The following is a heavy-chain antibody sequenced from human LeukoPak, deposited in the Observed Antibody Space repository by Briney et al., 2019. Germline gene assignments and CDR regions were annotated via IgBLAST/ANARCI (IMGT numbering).Heavy chain of an antibody. CDR3: ARWSGRNFGSSGYLTS. CDR1: GDSDTDFY. D-gene: IGHD3-22*01. CDR2: FYYSGST. V-gene: IGHV4-59*02. J-gene: IGHJ5*02. Sequence: SETLSLTCTVSGDSDTDFYWNWIRQPPGKGLEWIGYFYYSGSTNYNPSLKSRVSMSVDTSMNQVSLKMSSVTAADTAVYYCARWSGRNFGSSGYLTSWGRGTLVTVSS.